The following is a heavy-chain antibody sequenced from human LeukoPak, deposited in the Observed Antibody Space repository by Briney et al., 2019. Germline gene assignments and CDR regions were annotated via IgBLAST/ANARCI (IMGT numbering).Heavy chain of an antibody. D-gene: IGHD4-17*01. Sequence: PGGSLRLSCAASGFAFSSYWMSWVRQAPGKGLEWVANIKQDGSEKYYVDSVKGRFTISRDNAKNSLYLQMNSLRAEDTAVYYCARGGYAVTTTIDYWGQGTLVTVSS. J-gene: IGHJ4*02. V-gene: IGHV3-7*01. CDR2: IKQDGSEK. CDR3: ARGGYAVTTTIDY. CDR1: GFAFSSYW.